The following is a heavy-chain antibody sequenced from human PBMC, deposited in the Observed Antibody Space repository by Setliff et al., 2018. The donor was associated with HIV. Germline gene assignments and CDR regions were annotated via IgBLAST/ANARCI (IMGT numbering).Heavy chain of an antibody. V-gene: IGHV1-8*01. CDR3: ATRAYDSRGYLRSRVSGAAFDI. CDR2: MNPNSGNT. Sequence: VASVKVSCKASGFTFTEYYIHWVRQATGQGLEWMGWMNPNSGNTGYAQKFQGRVTMSEDKSTDTAYMELSSLRSEDTAVYYCATRAYDSRGYLRSRVSGAAFDIWGQGTMVTVSS. D-gene: IGHD3-22*01. CDR1: GFTFTEYY. J-gene: IGHJ3*02.